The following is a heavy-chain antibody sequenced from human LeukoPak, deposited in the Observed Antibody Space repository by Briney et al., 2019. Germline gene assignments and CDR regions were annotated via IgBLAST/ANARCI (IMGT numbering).Heavy chain of an antibody. Sequence: SETLSLTCTVSGGSISGYYWSWIRQPPGKGLECIGYIYYSGSTNYNPSLKSRVTISVDTSKNQFSLNLSSVTAADTAVYYCARERYYYDSRHFDYWGQGTLVTVSS. CDR2: IYYSGST. D-gene: IGHD3-22*01. V-gene: IGHV4-59*12. CDR3: ARERYYYDSRHFDY. J-gene: IGHJ4*02. CDR1: GGSISGYY.